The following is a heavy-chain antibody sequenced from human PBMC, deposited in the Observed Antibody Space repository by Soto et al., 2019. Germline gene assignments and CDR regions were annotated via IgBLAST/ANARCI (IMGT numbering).Heavy chain of an antibody. CDR2: ISYGGSNK. Sequence: HGGSLRLSCAASGFTFSSYAMHWVRQAPGKGLEWVAVISYGGSNKYYADSVKGRFTISRDNSKNTLYLQMNSLRAEDTAVYYCAGEAGYYYGMDVWGQGTTVTVSS. CDR3: AGEAGYYYGMDV. J-gene: IGHJ6*02. CDR1: GFTFSSYA. V-gene: IGHV3-30-3*01.